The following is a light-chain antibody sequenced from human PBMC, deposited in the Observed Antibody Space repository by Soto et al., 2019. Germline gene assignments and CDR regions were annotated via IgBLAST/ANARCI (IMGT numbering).Light chain of an antibody. V-gene: IGKV1-5*01. CDR2: DAS. CDR3: QHYSSYPLT. J-gene: IGKJ4*01. CDR1: ESINGW. Sequence: EIQVTQSASTLSVSLGDRVTITWGASESINGWLAWYQQKPGRAPRILIYDASKLEPGVPSRLSGSRSGAEYTLTISSLQPEDFATYYCQHYSSYPLTFGGGTKVDIK.